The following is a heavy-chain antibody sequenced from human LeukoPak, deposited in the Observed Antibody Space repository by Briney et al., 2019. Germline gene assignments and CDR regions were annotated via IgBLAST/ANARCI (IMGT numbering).Heavy chain of an antibody. J-gene: IGHJ5*02. CDR1: GYTFTSYD. V-gene: IGHV1-8*02. CDR3: ARITYDFWSGYYMPDDP. CDR2: MNPNSGNT. Sequence: ASVKVSCKASGYTFTSYDINWVRQATGQGLEWMGWMNPNSGNTGYAQKLRGRVTMTTDTSTSTAYLELRGLRSDDTAVYYCARITYDFWSGYYMPDDPWGQGTLATVSS. D-gene: IGHD3-3*01.